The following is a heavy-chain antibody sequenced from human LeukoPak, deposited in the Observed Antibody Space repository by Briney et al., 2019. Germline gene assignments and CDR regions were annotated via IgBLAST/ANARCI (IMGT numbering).Heavy chain of an antibody. J-gene: IGHJ4*02. V-gene: IGHV4-31*03. CDR2: IYYSGST. CDR1: GGSISSGGYY. D-gene: IGHD4-17*01. CDR3: ARGTGDYSPGEFDY. Sequence: SETLSLTCTVSGGSISSGGYYWSWIRQHPGKGLEWIGYIYYSGSTCYNPSLKSRVTISVDTSKNQFSLKLSSVTAADTAVYYCARGTGDYSPGEFDYWGQGTLVTVSS.